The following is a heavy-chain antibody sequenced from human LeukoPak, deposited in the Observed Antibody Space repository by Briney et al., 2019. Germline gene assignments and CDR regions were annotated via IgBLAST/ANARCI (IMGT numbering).Heavy chain of an antibody. CDR2: ISSSSYI. Sequence: GGSLRLSCAASGFTFSSYSMNWVRQAPGKGLEWVSSISSSSYIYYADSVKGRFTISRGNAKNSLYLQMNSLRAEDTAVYYCARFQGGLVQKGINYDILTGYSEEDAFDIWGQGTMVTVSS. CDR3: ARFQGGLVQKGINYDILTGYSEEDAFDI. D-gene: IGHD3-9*01. CDR1: GFTFSSYS. J-gene: IGHJ3*02. V-gene: IGHV3-21*01.